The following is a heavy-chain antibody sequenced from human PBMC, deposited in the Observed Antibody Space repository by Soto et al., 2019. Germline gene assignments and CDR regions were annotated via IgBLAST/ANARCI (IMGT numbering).Heavy chain of an antibody. CDR3: GRDLTSNANCIDP. V-gene: IGHV4-30-4*01. CDR2: IYYTGKT. D-gene: IGHD2-2*01. CDR1: GDYIHVGSYY. Sequence: SETLSLTCSVSGDYIHVGSYYWTWIRQRPGKGLEWMGYIYYTGKTYYNPSLESRLTMSVDRSKNQFSLRLTSVTAADTAVYFCGRDLTSNANCIDPWGQGTLVTVSS. J-gene: IGHJ5*02.